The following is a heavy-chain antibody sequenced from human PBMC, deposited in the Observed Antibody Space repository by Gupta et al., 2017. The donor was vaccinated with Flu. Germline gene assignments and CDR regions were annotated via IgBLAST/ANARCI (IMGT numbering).Heavy chain of an antibody. Sequence: EVQLVASGGGLVQPGGALRLSCAASGFTFRTSWMTWVRQAPGEGLEWVANIKEDGTEKNYVNPLKGRFTISRDNAKNSLYMQMNSLRAEDTAVYYCARDRAYATFDIWGQGTMVTVSS. J-gene: IGHJ3*02. CDR2: IKEDGTEK. D-gene: IGHD2-21*01. V-gene: IGHV3-7*01. CDR1: GFTFRTSW. CDR3: ARDRAYATFDI.